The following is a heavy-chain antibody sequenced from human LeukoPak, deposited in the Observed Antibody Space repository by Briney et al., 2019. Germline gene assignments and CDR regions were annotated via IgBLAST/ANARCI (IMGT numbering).Heavy chain of an antibody. D-gene: IGHD3-22*01. J-gene: IGHJ3*02. CDR2: VGHSGSA. CDR1: GDSISSYY. V-gene: IGHV4-34*01. CDR3: ATRGDYSDTSGNSYDALDI. Sequence: SETLSLTCTVSGDSISSYYWSWIRQPPGKGLEWIGDVGHSGSADYNPSLKSRVTVSADPSKTQFSLKLTSVTAADTAVYYCATRGDYSDTSGNSYDALDIWGQGTMVTVSS.